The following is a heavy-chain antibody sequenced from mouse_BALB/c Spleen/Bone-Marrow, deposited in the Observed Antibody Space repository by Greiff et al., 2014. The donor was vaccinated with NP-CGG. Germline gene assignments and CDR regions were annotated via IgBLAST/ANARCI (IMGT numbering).Heavy chain of an antibody. Sequence: QVQLQQSGAELARPGASVKMSCKASGYTFTSYTMHWVKQRPGQGLEWIGYINPSSGYANYNQKFKDKATLTADKSSSTAYMQLSSLTSGDSAVYYCARAAYYRYDEGAWFAYWGQGTLVTVSA. CDR1: GYTFTSYT. CDR2: INPSSGYA. D-gene: IGHD2-14*01. J-gene: IGHJ3*01. V-gene: IGHV1-4*01. CDR3: ARAAYYRYDEGAWFAY.